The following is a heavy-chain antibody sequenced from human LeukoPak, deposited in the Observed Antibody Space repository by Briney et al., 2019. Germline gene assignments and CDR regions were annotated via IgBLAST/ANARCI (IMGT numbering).Heavy chain of an antibody. CDR2: IKTRNEGGTS. D-gene: IGHD2/OR15-2a*01. V-gene: IGHV3-15*01. J-gene: IGHJ6*02. CDR1: GFPFSNAR. Sequence: GGSLRLSCAASGFPFSNARMSWVRQAPGKGLEWVGRIKTRNEGGTSGYAAPVKGRFTISRDDSKNTVHLQMNSLKTEDTGVYYCTKPDLLWVGEDVWGPGTTVTVSS. CDR3: TKPDLLWVGEDV.